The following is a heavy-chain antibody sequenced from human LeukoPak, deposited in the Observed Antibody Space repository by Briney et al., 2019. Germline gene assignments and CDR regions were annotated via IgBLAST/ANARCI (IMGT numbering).Heavy chain of an antibody. CDR2: IIPIFGTA. D-gene: IGHD3-22*01. J-gene: IGHJ4*02. V-gene: IGHV1-69*05. CDR3: ARNDPSHDSSGYYFDY. Sequence: SVKVSCKAWGDTFSSYAISWVRQAPGQGLEWMGRIIPIFGTANYAQKFQGRVTITTDESTSTAYMELSSLRSEDTAVYYCARNDPSHDSSGYYFDYWGQGTLVTVSS. CDR1: GDTFSSYA.